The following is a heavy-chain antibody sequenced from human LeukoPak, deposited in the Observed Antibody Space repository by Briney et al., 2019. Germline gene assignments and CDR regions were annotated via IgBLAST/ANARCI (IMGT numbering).Heavy chain of an antibody. CDR1: GGSISNYY. V-gene: IGHV4-4*07. D-gene: IGHD3-10*01. J-gene: IGHJ4*02. Sequence: SETLSLTCTVSGGSISNYYWSWLRQPAGKGLEWIGRMYTSGSTKYNPSLKSRVTIPVDKSKNQFSLKVTSVTAADTAVYFCARDHYGSGNYKSYFDYWGQGTQVTVSS. CDR2: MYTSGST. CDR3: ARDHYGSGNYKSYFDY.